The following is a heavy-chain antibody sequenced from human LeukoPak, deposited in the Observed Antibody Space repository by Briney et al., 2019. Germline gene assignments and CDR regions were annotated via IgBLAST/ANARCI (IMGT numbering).Heavy chain of an antibody. V-gene: IGHV4-59*06. CDR1: GGSFSGYY. Sequence: SETLSLTCAVYGGSFSGYYWSWIRQPPGKGLEWIGYIYYSGSTYYNPSLKSRVTISVQTSKNQFSLKLTSVTAADTAVYYCAGDYGDLLTGIRFDTWGQGTLVTVSS. J-gene: IGHJ5*02. CDR2: IYYSGST. D-gene: IGHD4-17*01. CDR3: AGDYGDLLTGIRFDT.